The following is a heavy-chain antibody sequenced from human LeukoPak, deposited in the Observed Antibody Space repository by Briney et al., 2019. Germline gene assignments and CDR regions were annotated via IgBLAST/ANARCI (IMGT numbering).Heavy chain of an antibody. CDR2: IYYSGST. V-gene: IGHV4-61*01. Sequence: PSETLSLTCTVSGGSISSSSYYWGWIRPPPGKGLEWIGYIYYSGSTNYNPSLKSRVTISVDTSKNQFSLKLSSVTAADTAVYYCARDEWEFPTRAFDIWGQGTMVTVSS. D-gene: IGHD1-26*01. CDR1: GGSISSSSYY. J-gene: IGHJ3*02. CDR3: ARDEWEFPTRAFDI.